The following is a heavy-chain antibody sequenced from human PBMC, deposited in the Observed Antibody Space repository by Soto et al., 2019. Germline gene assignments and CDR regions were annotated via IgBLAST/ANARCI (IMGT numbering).Heavy chain of an antibody. Sequence: ASVKVSCKASGYTFTSYDINWVRQATGQGLEWMGWMNPNSGNTGYAQKFQGRVTMTRNTSISTAYMELSSLRSEDTAVYYCARKFSSYYDFWSGRHYYYYMDVWGKGTTVTVSS. CDR1: GYTFTSYD. CDR2: MNPNSGNT. D-gene: IGHD3-3*01. CDR3: ARKFSSYYDFWSGRHYYYYMDV. V-gene: IGHV1-8*01. J-gene: IGHJ6*03.